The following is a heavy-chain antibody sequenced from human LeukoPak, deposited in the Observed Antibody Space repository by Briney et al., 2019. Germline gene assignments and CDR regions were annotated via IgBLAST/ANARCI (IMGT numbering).Heavy chain of an antibody. CDR1: GFTFTNYW. D-gene: IGHD3-10*02. Sequence: GGSLRLSCAASGFTFTNYWMSWVRQAPGKGLEWVSAISGSGGSTYYADSVKGRFTISRDNSKNTLYLQMNSLRAEDTAVYYCAELGITMIGGVWGKGTTVTISS. V-gene: IGHV3-23*01. J-gene: IGHJ6*04. CDR3: AELGITMIGGV. CDR2: ISGSGGST.